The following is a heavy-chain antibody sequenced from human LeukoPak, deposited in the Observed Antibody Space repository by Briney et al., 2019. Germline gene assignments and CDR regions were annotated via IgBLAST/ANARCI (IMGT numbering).Heavy chain of an antibody. J-gene: IGHJ6*02. D-gene: IGHD3-10*01. Sequence: SVKVSCKASGGTFSRYAISWVRHAPGQGLEWMGGVSPIFGTANYAQTFQGRVTITADESTSTAYMELSSLGSEDTAVYSCALGEYYGSGSYYIPFYYYGMDVWGQGTTVTVSS. CDR3: ALGEYYGSGSYYIPFYYYGMDV. V-gene: IGHV1-69*01. CDR2: VSPIFGTA. CDR1: GGTFSRYA.